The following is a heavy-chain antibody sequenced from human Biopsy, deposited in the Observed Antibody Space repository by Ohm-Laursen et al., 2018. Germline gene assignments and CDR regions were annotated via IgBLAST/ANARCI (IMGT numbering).Heavy chain of an antibody. CDR1: GDSVSSGSFY. J-gene: IGHJ4*02. CDR2: IYYSGST. D-gene: IGHD5-18*01. V-gene: IGHV4-61*01. CDR3: ARGSSYGYDFDY. Sequence: GTLSLTWTVSGDSVSSGSFYWTWIRQPPGKRLEWIGNIYYSGSTNFNPSLKSRVTISVDTSKNQFSLKLSSVTAADTAVYFCARGSSYGYDFDYWGQGTLVAVSS.